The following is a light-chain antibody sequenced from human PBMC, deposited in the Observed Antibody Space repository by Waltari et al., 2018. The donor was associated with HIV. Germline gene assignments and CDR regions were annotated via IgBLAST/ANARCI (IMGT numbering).Light chain of an antibody. J-gene: IGLJ2*01. CDR1: TSKLGGND. CDR3: ATWADRSSGPVV. CDR2: RNN. Sequence: QSVLTQPPSASGTPGQRDTISCSETTSKLGGNDVHWYQHLPGTAPKLLIYRNNQRASGVPDRFSGSKSGTSASLAISGLRSGDEADYYCATWADRSSGPVVFGGGTKVTVL. V-gene: IGLV1-47*01.